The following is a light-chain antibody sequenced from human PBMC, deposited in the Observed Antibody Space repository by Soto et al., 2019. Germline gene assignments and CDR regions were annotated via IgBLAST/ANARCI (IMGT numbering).Light chain of an antibody. V-gene: IGKV3-11*01. CDR1: QSVSSY. CDR3: QQRTNWAIT. CDR2: DAS. Sequence: EIVLTQSPATLSLSPGERATLSCRVSQSVSSYLAWYQQKPGQAPRLLIYDASNRATGIPARFSGSGSGTDFTLTISSLEPEDFAFYYCQQRTNWAITFGQGTRLEIK. J-gene: IGKJ5*01.